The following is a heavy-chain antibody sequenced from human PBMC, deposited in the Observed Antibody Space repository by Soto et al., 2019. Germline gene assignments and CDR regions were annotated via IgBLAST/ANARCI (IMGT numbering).Heavy chain of an antibody. V-gene: IGHV4-31*03. J-gene: IGHJ5*02. CDR1: GGSISSGGYY. Sequence: PSETLSLTCTVSGGSISSGGYYWSWIRQHPGKGLEWIGYIYYSGSTYYNPSLKSRVTISVDTSKNQFSLKLSSVTAADTAVYYCARLVLLWFGEPESWFDPWGQGTLVTVSS. CDR3: ARLVLLWFGEPESWFDP. CDR2: IYYSGST. D-gene: IGHD3-10*01.